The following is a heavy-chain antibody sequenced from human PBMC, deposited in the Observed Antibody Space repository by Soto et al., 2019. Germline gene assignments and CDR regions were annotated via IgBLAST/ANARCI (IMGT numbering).Heavy chain of an antibody. J-gene: IGHJ4*02. D-gene: IGHD3-22*01. CDR3: AGVRDYYHTSGYPEGFYFDN. CDR1: GGSINSAAYY. V-gene: IGHV4-31*03. Sequence: PSETLSLTCSVSGGSINSAAYYWSWVRQRPGRGLEWIGYIFHTGSRYYTASLKTRLTISVDTSKNQFSLKLDSVTAADTAVYYCAGVRDYYHTSGYPEGFYFDNWGQGTRVTVSS. CDR2: IFHTGSR.